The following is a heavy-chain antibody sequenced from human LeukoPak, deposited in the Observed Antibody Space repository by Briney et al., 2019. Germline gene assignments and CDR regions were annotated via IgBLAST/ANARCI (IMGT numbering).Heavy chain of an antibody. Sequence: ASVKVSCKASGYTFTGYYMHWVRQAPGQGLEWMGRINPNSGGTNYAQKFQGRVTVTRDTSISTAYMELSRLRSDDTAVYYCARAIPYYDFWSGSEHYYYYYGMDVWGQGTTVTVSS. CDR1: GYTFTGYY. V-gene: IGHV1-2*06. CDR2: INPNSGGT. CDR3: ARAIPYYDFWSGSEHYYYYYGMDV. J-gene: IGHJ6*02. D-gene: IGHD3-3*01.